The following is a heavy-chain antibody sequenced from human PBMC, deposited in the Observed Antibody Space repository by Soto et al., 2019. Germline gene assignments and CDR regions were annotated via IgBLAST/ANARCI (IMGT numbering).Heavy chain of an antibody. CDR2: TYTGGNS. J-gene: IGHJ4*02. CDR3: AREGYAYRLDF. CDR1: GLSVSDKY. V-gene: IGHV3-53*02. Sequence: EVQLVQTGGGLIKPGGSLSLSCAASGLSVSDKYMSWVRQAPGKGLEWVSLTYTGGNSYFADFVKGRFIVSRDISKNTLFLHMNSLAAEDTAVYYCAREGYAYRLDFWGQGSLVTVSS. D-gene: IGHD3-16*02.